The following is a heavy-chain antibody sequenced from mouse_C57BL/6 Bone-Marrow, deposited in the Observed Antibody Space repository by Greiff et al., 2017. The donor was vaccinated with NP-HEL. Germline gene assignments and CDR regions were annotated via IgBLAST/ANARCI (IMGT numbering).Heavy chain of an antibody. D-gene: IGHD6-2*01. CDR3: ARSLYLDY. V-gene: IGHV1-77*01. CDR1: GYTFTDYY. J-gene: IGHJ2*01. Sequence: QVQLQQSGAELVKPGASVKISCKASGYTFTDYYINWVKQRPGQGLEWIGKMGPGSGSTYYNEKFKGKATLTADKSSSTAVMQLSSLTSEDSAVYFCARSLYLDYWGQGTTLTVSS. CDR2: MGPGSGST.